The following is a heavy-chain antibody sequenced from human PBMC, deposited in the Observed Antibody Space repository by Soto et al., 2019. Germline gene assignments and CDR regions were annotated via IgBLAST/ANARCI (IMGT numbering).Heavy chain of an antibody. CDR2: RYYSGRT. Sequence: QVQLQESGPGLVKPSQTLSLTCTVSGGSISSGDYYWSWIRQPPGKGLAWIGYRYYSGRTYYNPSLKSRVTKSVDPPKNQFSLKRSSVTSADTAVYYSAMAVWYSSSWYPGPPDVAVDWFDPWGQGTLVTVSS. V-gene: IGHV4-30-4*01. D-gene: IGHD6-13*01. CDR1: GGSISSGDYY. CDR3: AMAVWYSSSWYPGPPDVAVDWFDP. J-gene: IGHJ5*02.